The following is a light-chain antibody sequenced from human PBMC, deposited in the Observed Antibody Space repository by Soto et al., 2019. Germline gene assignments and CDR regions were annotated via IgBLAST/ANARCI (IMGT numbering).Light chain of an antibody. CDR3: GTWDSSLSAAV. V-gene: IGLV1-51*02. Sequence: QSVLTQPPSVSAAPGQKVTISCSGSSSNIGNNYVSWYQQLPGTAPKLLIYENNKRPSGIPDRFSGSKSGTSATLGITGLQTGDEADYYWGTWDSSLSAAVFGGGTQLTVL. J-gene: IGLJ7*01. CDR2: ENN. CDR1: SSNIGNNY.